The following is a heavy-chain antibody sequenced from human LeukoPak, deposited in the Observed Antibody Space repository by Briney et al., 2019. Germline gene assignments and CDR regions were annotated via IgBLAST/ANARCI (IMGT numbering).Heavy chain of an antibody. V-gene: IGHV4-34*01. Sequence: SETLSLTCAVYGGPFSGYYWSWIRQPPGKGLEWIGEINHSGSTNYNPSLKSRVTISVDTSKNQFSLKLSSVTAADTAVYYCARGPRRYSSRYPYYYYYMDVWGKGTTVTVSS. J-gene: IGHJ6*03. CDR1: GGPFSGYY. D-gene: IGHD6-13*01. CDR2: INHSGST. CDR3: ARGPRRYSSRYPYYYYYMDV.